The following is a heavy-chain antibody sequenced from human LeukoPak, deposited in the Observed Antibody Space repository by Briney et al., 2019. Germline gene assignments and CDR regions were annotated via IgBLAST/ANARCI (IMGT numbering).Heavy chain of an antibody. CDR1: GGSISSSY. J-gene: IGHJ6*03. D-gene: IGHD5-18*01. CDR3: ARYSYGYGHYYMDV. CDR2: INHSGST. V-gene: IGHV4-34*01. Sequence: SETLSLTCTVSGGSISSSYWSWIRQPPGKGLEWIGEINHSGSTNYNPSLKSRVTISVDTSKNQFSLKLSSVTAADTAVYYCARYSYGYGHYYMDVWGKGTTVTVSS.